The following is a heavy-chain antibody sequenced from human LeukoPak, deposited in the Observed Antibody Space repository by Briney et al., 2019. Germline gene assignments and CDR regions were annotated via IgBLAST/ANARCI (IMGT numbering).Heavy chain of an antibody. V-gene: IGHV4-39*01. CDR2: IYYSGST. Sequence: SETLSLTCTVSGGSISSSSYYWGWICQPPGKGLEWIGSIYYSGSTYYNPSLKSRVTISVDTSKNQFSLKLSSVTAADTAVYYCARHKITFGGVIGRLDAFDIWGQGTMVTVSS. CDR1: GGSISSSSYY. CDR3: ARHKITFGGVIGRLDAFDI. D-gene: IGHD3-16*02. J-gene: IGHJ3*02.